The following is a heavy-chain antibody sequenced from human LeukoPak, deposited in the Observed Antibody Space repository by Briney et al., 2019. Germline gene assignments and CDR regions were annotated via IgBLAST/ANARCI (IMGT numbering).Heavy chain of an antibody. CDR1: GFTFSSTV. CDR2: INHSGST. CDR3: ASGDSRYYYYGMDV. V-gene: IGHV4-34*01. J-gene: IGHJ6*02. D-gene: IGHD2-21*01. Sequence: PGGSLRLSCAASGFTFSSTVMTWVRQPPGKGLEWIGEINHSGSTNYNPSLKSRVTISVDTSKNQFSLKLSSVTAADTAVYYCASGDSRYYYYGMDVWGQGTTVTVSS.